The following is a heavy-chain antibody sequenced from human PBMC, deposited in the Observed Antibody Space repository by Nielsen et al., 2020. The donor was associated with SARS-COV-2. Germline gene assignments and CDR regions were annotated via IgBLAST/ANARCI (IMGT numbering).Heavy chain of an antibody. D-gene: IGHD4-23*01. V-gene: IGHV3-23*01. CDR1: GFTFDDYG. CDR2: ISGSGGST. CDR3: ARDHGGYTSY. Sequence: GESLKISCAASGFTFDDYGMSWVRQAPGKGLEWVSAISGSGGSTYYADSVKGRFTISRDNSKNTLYLQMNSLRAEDTAVYYCARDHGGYTSYWGQGTLVTVSS. J-gene: IGHJ4*02.